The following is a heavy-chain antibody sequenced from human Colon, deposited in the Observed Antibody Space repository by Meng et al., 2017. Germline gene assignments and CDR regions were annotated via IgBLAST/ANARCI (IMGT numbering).Heavy chain of an antibody. CDR3: AKGSILDY. CDR2: ISDSDDRT. Sequence: LKVLEACVFFVLPGGSLRLSCAASGLIFSRYAMSWVRQARGKGLEWVSAISDSDDRTYYADSVKGRFTISRDNSKNTVYLQMNSLTADYTAIYYCAKGSILDYWGQGTLVTVSS. D-gene: IGHD2-15*01. CDR1: GLIFSRYA. V-gene: IGHV3-23*01. J-gene: IGHJ4*02.